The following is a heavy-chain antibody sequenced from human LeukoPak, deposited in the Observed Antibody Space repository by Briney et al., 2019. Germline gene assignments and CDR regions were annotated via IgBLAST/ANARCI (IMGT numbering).Heavy chain of an antibody. CDR3: ARDSGIAVAGTGVAGTGGYYYYYMDV. CDR1: GGSISSSSYY. V-gene: IGHV4-39*07. J-gene: IGHJ6*03. Sequence: PSETVSLICTVSGGSISSSSYYWGWIRQPPGKGLEWIGNIYYSGSTYYNPSLKSRVTISVDTSKNQFSLKLSSVTAADTAVYYCARDSGIAVAGTGVAGTGGYYYYYMDVWGKGTTVTVSS. D-gene: IGHD6-13*01. CDR2: IYYSGST.